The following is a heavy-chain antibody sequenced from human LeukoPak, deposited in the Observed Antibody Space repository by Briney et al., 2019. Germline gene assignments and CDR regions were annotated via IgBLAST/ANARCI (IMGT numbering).Heavy chain of an antibody. J-gene: IGHJ4*02. CDR1: GYSFTGSA. Sequence: ASVKVSCKASGYSFTGSAMNWMRQAPGQGLEWMGWINTNTGNPTYAQGFTGRFVFSLDTSVSTAYIQISSLKTEDTAVYFCARSQTYGDHPPFDYWGQGTLVTVSS. D-gene: IGHD4-17*01. V-gene: IGHV7-4-1*02. CDR2: INTNTGNP. CDR3: ARSQTYGDHPPFDY.